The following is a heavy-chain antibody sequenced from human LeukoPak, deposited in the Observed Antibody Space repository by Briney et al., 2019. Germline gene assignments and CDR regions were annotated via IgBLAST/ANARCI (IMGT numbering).Heavy chain of an antibody. CDR2: IYHTGST. J-gene: IGHJ4*02. CDR1: AGSVSDYY. Sequence: SETLSLTCTISAGSVSDYYWSWIRQSPAKGLEWIGYIYHTGSTSYSPSLKSRVTISADTSQNQFSLKLSSVTAADTAVYYCASRKLGNDYWGQGTLVTVSS. V-gene: IGHV4-59*02. D-gene: IGHD7-27*01. CDR3: ASRKLGNDY.